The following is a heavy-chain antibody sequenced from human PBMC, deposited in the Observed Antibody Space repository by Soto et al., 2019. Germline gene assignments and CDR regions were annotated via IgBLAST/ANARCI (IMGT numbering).Heavy chain of an antibody. V-gene: IGHV3-30-3*01. D-gene: IGHD6-13*01. CDR2: ISYDGSNK. CDR3: ARDQGYSSSTFYYYYGMDV. CDR1: GFTFRIYA. J-gene: IGHJ6*02. Sequence: GASLRLSCAASGFTFRIYAMLWVRQSPGKWLEWVSVISYDGSNKYYADSVKGRFTISRDNSKNTLYLQMNSLRAEDTAVYYCARDQGYSSSTFYYYYGMDVWGQGTTVT.